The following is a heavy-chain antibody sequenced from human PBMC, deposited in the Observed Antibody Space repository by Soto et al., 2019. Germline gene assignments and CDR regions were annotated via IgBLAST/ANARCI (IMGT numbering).Heavy chain of an antibody. CDR2: MNPNSGNT. CDR1: GYTFTSYG. Sequence: ASVKVSCKASGYTFTSYGVNWVRQATGQGLEWMGWMNPNSGNTGYAQKFQGRVTMTRNTSISTAYMELSSLRSEDTAVYYCARGITGTTFAFSYSYYMYVWGKGTTVTVSS. J-gene: IGHJ6*03. CDR3: ARGITGTTFAFSYSYYMYV. D-gene: IGHD1-7*01. V-gene: IGHV1-8*01.